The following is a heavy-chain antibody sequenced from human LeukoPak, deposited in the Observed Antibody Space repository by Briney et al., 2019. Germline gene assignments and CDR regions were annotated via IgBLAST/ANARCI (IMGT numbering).Heavy chain of an antibody. Sequence: PGGSLRLSCAASGFTFSSYSMNWVRQAPGKGLEWVSSISSSSSYIYYADSVKGRFTISGDNAKNSLYLQMNSLRAEDTAVYYCARDHGYSYGYSFDYWGQGTLVTVSS. CDR3: ARDHGYSYGYSFDY. J-gene: IGHJ4*02. V-gene: IGHV3-21*01. CDR2: ISSSSSYI. CDR1: GFTFSSYS. D-gene: IGHD5-18*01.